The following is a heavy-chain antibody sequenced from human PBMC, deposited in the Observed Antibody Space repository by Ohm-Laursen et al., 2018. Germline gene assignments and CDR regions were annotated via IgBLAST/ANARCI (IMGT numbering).Heavy chain of an antibody. CDR1: GGSISNYY. CDR2: MSASGNT. Sequence: SDTLSLTCTVSGGSISNYYWNWIRQPAGKGLEWIGRMSASGNTNYNPSLMSRVTMSIDTSKNQFFLKLSSVTAADTAVYYCAREGKYYDSSGYFMGYWGQGTTVTVSS. V-gene: IGHV4-4*07. J-gene: IGHJ6*02. CDR3: AREGKYYDSSGYFMGY. D-gene: IGHD3-22*01.